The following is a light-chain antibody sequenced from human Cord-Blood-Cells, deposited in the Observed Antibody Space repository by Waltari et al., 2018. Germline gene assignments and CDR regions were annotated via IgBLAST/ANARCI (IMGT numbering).Light chain of an antibody. V-gene: IGKV3-11*01. CDR2: DAS. J-gene: IGKJ5*01. CDR1: QGVSSY. CDR3: QQRSNWPIT. Sequence: EIVLTHSPATLSLSPGERATLSCRASQGVSSYLACYQQKPGQAPRLLIYDASNRATGIPARFSGSGSGTDFTLTISSLEPEDFAVYYCQQRSNWPITFGQGTRLEIK.